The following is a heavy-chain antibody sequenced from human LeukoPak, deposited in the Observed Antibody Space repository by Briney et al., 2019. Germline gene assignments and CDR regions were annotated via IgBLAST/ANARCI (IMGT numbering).Heavy chain of an antibody. D-gene: IGHD1-26*01. V-gene: IGHV4-39*01. CDR3: ASPKVGATSYSAFDY. J-gene: IGHJ4*02. Sequence: SETLSLTCTVSGGSISSSSYYWGWIRQPPGKGLEWIGSIYYSGSTYYNPSLKSRVTISVDTSKNQFSLKLSSVTAADTAVYYCASPKVGATSYSAFDYWGQGTLVTVSS. CDR1: GGSISSSSYY. CDR2: IYYSGST.